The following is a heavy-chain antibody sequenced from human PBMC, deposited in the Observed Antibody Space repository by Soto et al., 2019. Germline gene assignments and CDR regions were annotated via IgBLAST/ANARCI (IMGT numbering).Heavy chain of an antibody. V-gene: IGHV3-23*01. CDR2: ISGSGGST. CDR3: AKGSPWDIVVVPAASEFDY. J-gene: IGHJ4*02. D-gene: IGHD2-2*01. Sequence: HPGGSLRLSCAASGFTFSSYAMSWVRQAPGKGLEWVSAISGSGGSTYYADSVKGRFTISRDNSKNTLYLQMNSLRAEDTAVYYCAKGSPWDIVVVPAASEFDYWGQATLVTVSS. CDR1: GFTFSSYA.